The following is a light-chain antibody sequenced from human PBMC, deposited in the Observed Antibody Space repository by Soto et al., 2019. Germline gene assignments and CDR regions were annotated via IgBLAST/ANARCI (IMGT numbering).Light chain of an antibody. J-gene: IGLJ1*01. CDR3: SSYASSSTRV. CDR1: SIEVGHYDY. CDR2: DVT. V-gene: IGLV2-14*03. Sequence: QSVLTQPASVSGSPGQSITISCTLTSIEVGHYDYVSWYQQHPGKAPKLMIYDVTNRPSGVSNRFSGSKSGNTASLTISGLQAEDEADYYCSSYASSSTRVFGTGTKVTVL.